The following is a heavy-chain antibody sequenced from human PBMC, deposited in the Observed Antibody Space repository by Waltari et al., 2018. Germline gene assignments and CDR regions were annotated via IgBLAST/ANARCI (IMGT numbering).Heavy chain of an antibody. CDR3: AKDPKS. V-gene: IGHV3-23*01. CDR1: GFTFSTSA. J-gene: IGHJ5*02. CDR2: IGGAGGKT. Sequence: EVQLLESGGGLVQPGGSLRLSCAASGFTFSTSAMNWVRQAPGKGLEWVSSIGGAGGKTYYTDAVKGRFTISRDSSKNALYLQMNSLRVEDTAVYYCAKDPKSWGQGTLVTVSS.